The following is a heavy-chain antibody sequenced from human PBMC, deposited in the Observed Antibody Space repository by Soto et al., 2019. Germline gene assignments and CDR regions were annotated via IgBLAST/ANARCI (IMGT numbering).Heavy chain of an antibody. CDR3: ATGGRGYSYAPRSYFEC. D-gene: IGHD5-18*01. J-gene: IGHJ4*02. CDR2: ILASLGRT. Sequence: QVQLVQSGAEVKKPGSSVKVTCKASGYIFSSYAVSWLRQAPGQRLEWMGGILASLGRTNYAQKFQGRVTITADESWRTAYLELSSLKSKDAAVYYGATGGRGYSYAPRSYFECWGQGTRVNVSS. CDR1: GYIFSSYA. V-gene: IGHV1-69*01.